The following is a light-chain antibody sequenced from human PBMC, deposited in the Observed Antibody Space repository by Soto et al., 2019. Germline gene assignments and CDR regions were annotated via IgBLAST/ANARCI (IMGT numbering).Light chain of an antibody. CDR3: SSYTSASTLLYL. V-gene: IGLV2-14*01. J-gene: IGLJ1*01. CDR1: SSDVGGYNY. CDR2: GVT. Sequence: QSALTQPASVSGSPGQSITISCTGTSSDVGGYNYVSWYQQHPGIAPKLLIYGVTNRPSGVSTRFSGSKSGNTASLTISGLQAEDEADYHCSSYTSASTLLYLFATGTKVTVL.